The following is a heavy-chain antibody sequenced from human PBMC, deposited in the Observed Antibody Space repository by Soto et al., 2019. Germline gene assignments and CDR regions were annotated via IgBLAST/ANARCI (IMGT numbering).Heavy chain of an antibody. CDR2: INIGYGST. J-gene: IGHJ4*02. CDR3: ARGPFSGALAPPPILPFDQ. CDR1: GYTFTSYA. Sequence: GASVKVSCKASGYTFTSYAMHWVRQAPGQRLEWMGWINIGYGSTTYSQKFQGRVTLTTDTSTSTAYMELRSLRSDDTAVYYCARGPFSGALAPPPILPFDQWGRGTQVTVSS. V-gene: IGHV1-3*04. D-gene: IGHD2-15*01.